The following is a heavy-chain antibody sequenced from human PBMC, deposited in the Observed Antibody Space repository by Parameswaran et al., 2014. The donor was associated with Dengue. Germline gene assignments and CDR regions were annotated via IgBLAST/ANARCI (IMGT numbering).Heavy chain of an antibody. V-gene: IGHV1-2*02. D-gene: IGHD2-15*01. CDR3: ARGEVVVVAARNWFDP. CDR2: INPNSGGT. J-gene: IGHJ5*02. Sequence: WVRQAPGQGLEWMGWINPNSGGTNYAQKFQGRVTMTRDTSISTAYMELSRLRSDDTAVYYCARGEVVVVAARNWFDPWGQGTLVTVSS.